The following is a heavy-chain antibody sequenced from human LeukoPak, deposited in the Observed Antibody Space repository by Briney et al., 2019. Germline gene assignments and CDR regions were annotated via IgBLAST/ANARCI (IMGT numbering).Heavy chain of an antibody. CDR1: GFTFSSYE. CDR3: ARDRRAVAYDY. D-gene: IGHD6-19*01. CDR2: ISSSGSTI. Sequence: PGGSLRLSCAASGFTFSSYEMNWVRQAPGKGLEWVSYISSSGSTIYYADSVKGRFTISRDNANNSLYLQMNSLRAEDTAVYYCARDRRAVAYDYWGQGTLVTVSS. V-gene: IGHV3-48*03. J-gene: IGHJ4*02.